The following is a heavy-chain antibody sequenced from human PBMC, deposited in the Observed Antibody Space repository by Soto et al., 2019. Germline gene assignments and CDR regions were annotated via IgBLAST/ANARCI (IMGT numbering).Heavy chain of an antibody. Sequence: DSVKGRFTISRDNSKNSLYLQMNSLRTEDTALYYCAKDVCGSATYCGSPDYWGQGTLVTVSS. J-gene: IGHJ4*02. CDR3: AKDVCGSATYCGSPDY. V-gene: IGHV3-43*01. D-gene: IGHD3-10*01.